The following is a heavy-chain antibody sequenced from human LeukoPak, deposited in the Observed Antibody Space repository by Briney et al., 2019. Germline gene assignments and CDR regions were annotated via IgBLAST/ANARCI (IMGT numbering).Heavy chain of an antibody. CDR2: IHSGGNT. V-gene: IGHV3-53*01. CDR1: GFTVSSNY. J-gene: IGHJ4*02. Sequence: GGSLRLSCAASGFTVSSNYMSWVRQAPGKGLEWVSIIHSGGNTYYADSVKARFTISRDNSKNTVYLQVNSLRAEDTAVYYCAREQPPGIYFDYWGQGTLVTVSS. D-gene: IGHD6-13*01. CDR3: AREQPPGIYFDY.